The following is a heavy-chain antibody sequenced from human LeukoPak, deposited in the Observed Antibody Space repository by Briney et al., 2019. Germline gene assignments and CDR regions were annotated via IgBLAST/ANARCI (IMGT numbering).Heavy chain of an antibody. J-gene: IGHJ4*02. D-gene: IGHD5-18*01. Sequence: GGSLSLSCEVSGFIFSSQWMSWVRQAPGKGLEWVANIKRDGSETYYVNSVKDRFTISRHNAKNSLFLQINSLRDEAAVVYYCASLDTAMVTWRDNWGQGTLVTVSS. CDR2: IKRDGSET. CDR3: ASLDTAMVTWRDN. V-gene: IGHV3-7*03. CDR1: GFIFSSQW.